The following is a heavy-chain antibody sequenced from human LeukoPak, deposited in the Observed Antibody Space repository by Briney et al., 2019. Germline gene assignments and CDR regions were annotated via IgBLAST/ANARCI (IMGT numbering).Heavy chain of an antibody. CDR2: IGGSGGPT. V-gene: IGHV3-23*01. Sequence: GGSLSLFCAASGFPFSTDAMSSVRHDPGDGLEWVSVIGGSGGPTYYADSVKGRFTIARDNSKNTLYLQMNRLRPEDAAVYYCAKAPVTTCRGAYCYPFDYWGQGTLVTVSS. CDR1: GFPFSTDA. J-gene: IGHJ4*02. D-gene: IGHD2-21*01. CDR3: AKAPVTTCRGAYCYPFDY.